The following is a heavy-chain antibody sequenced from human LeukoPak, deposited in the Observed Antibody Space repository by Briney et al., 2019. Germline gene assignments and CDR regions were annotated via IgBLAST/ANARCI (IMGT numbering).Heavy chain of an antibody. D-gene: IGHD3-10*01. CDR2: IYYSGGT. J-gene: IGHJ3*02. Sequence: SETLSLTCTVSGGSISSTRNYWAWIRPPPGKGLEWIQSIYYSGGTYSNPSLKSRVTISVDTRKNQFSLRLSSVTVADTAVYYCARDRGARDAFDIWGQGTMVTVSS. V-gene: IGHV4-39*01. CDR3: ARDRGARDAFDI. CDR1: GGSISSTRNY.